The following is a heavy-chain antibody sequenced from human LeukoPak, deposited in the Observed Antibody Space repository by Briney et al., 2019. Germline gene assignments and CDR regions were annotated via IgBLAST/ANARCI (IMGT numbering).Heavy chain of an antibody. CDR1: GGSLINTNW. CDR2: VHLDGRT. Sequence: SETLSLTCGVSGGSLINTNWWTWVRPPPGKGLEWIGQVHLDGRTNYNPSLESRLTMSVDVSENQVSLKLTSVTAADTAVYYCAIECGFYRPLDYSGQGTLVTVSS. D-gene: IGHD3-3*01. CDR3: AIECGFYRPLDY. J-gene: IGHJ4*02. V-gene: IGHV4-4*02.